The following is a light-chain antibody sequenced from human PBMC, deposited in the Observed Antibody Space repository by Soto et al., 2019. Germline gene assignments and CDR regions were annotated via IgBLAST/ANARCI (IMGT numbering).Light chain of an antibody. Sequence: EIVLTQSPVTLSLSPGERATLSCRASQSVSSSYLAWYQQKPGQAPRLLIYGASNRATGIPARFSGSGSGTDFILTISSLEPEDSGVYYCQQRNDWVTFGGGTKV. CDR3: QQRNDWVT. V-gene: IGKV3D-20*02. CDR2: GAS. CDR1: QSVSSSY. J-gene: IGKJ4*01.